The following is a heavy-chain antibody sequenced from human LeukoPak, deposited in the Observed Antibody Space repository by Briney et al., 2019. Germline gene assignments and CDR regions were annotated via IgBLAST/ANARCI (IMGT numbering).Heavy chain of an antibody. V-gene: IGHV7-4-1*02. D-gene: IGHD4-23*01. J-gene: IGHJ6*03. CDR1: GYTFTSYA. CDR2: INTNTGNQ. Sequence: ASVKVSCKASGYTFTSYAMNWVRQAPGQGLEWMGWINTNTGNQTYAQGFTGRFVFSLDTSVSTAYLQISSLKAEDTAVYYCARGSRVNYYYMDVWGKGTTVTVSS. CDR3: ARGSRVNYYYMDV.